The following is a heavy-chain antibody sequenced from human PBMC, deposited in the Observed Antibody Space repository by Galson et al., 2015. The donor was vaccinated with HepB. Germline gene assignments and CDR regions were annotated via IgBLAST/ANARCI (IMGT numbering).Heavy chain of an antibody. V-gene: IGHV3-30*19. CDR3: ARDKYYGGDHYFDY. D-gene: IGHD2/OR15-2a*01. CDR2: ISYDGSNK. CDR1: GFTFSSYG. Sequence: SLRLSCAASGFTFSSYGMHWVRQAPGKGLEWVAVISYDGSNKYYADSVKGRFTISRDNSKNTLYLQMNSLRAEDTAVYYCARDKYYGGDHYFDYWGQGTLVTVSS. J-gene: IGHJ4*02.